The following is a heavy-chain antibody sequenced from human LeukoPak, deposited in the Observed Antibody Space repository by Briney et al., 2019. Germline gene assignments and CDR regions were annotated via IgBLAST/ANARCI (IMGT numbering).Heavy chain of an antibody. J-gene: IGHJ4*02. D-gene: IGHD3-3*01. Sequence: ASVKVSCKVSGYTLTELSMHWVRQAPGKGLEWMGGFDPEDGETIYAQKSQGRVTMTEDTSTDTAYMELSSLRSEDTAVYYCATRWSGYPMGDFWGQGTLVTVSS. CDR2: FDPEDGET. CDR1: GYTLTELS. CDR3: ATRWSGYPMGDF. V-gene: IGHV1-24*01.